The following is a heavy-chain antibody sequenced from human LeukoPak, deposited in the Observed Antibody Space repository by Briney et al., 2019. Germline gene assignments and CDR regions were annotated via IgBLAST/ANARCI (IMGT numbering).Heavy chain of an antibody. Sequence: PSETLSLTCTVSGGSISSYYWSWIRQPPGKGLEWIGYIYYSGSTNYNPSLKSRVTISVDTSKNQFSLKPSSVTAADTAVYYCAREVVPAGIPRAWFDPWGQGTLVTVSS. J-gene: IGHJ5*02. CDR3: AREVVPAGIPRAWFDP. V-gene: IGHV4-59*01. CDR1: GGSISSYY. CDR2: IYYSGST. D-gene: IGHD2-2*01.